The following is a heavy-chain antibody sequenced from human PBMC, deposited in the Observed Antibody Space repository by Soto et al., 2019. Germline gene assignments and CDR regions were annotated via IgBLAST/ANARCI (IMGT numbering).Heavy chain of an antibody. CDR2: VFYSGSI. Sequence: QVQLQESGPGLVKPSETLYLTCNVSGGSISSYYWSWIRQPPGKGLEWIGYVFYSGSINYNPSLKSRVTISVDTSKNQFSLKLSSVTAADTAVYYCARESPGAVVGYYYYRMDVWGQGNTFTVSS. CDR3: ARESPGAVVGYYYYRMDV. J-gene: IGHJ6*02. D-gene: IGHD2-15*01. V-gene: IGHV4-59*01. CDR1: GGSISSYY.